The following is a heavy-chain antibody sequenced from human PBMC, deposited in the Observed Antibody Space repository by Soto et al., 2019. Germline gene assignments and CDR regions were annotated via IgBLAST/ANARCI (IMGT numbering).Heavy chain of an antibody. V-gene: IGHV2-5*02. D-gene: IGHD5-12*01. Sequence: QNTLKESGPTLVKPTQTLTLTCTLSGFSLSTSGVGVGWIRQPPGKALEWLALIYWDDDKRYSPSLKSRVTITKDTSKNQVALTMTNMDPVDTATYYCTLSTIVGTILRFDFWGQGTLVTVSS. J-gene: IGHJ4*02. CDR2: IYWDDDK. CDR1: GFSLSTSGVG. CDR3: TLSTIVGTILRFDF.